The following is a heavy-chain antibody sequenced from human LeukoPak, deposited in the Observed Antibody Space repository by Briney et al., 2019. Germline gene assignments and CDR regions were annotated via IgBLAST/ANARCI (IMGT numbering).Heavy chain of an antibody. Sequence: SETLSLTCTVSGGSISGYYWSWIRQPPGKGLEWIGYIHYSGSTNYNPSLKSRVTISVDTSKNQFSLKLSSVTAADTAVYYCASLRNPGDCSGGSCSLPYFDYWGQGTLVTVSS. CDR3: ASLRNPGDCSGGSCSLPYFDY. J-gene: IGHJ4*02. V-gene: IGHV4-59*01. CDR1: GGSISGYY. CDR2: IHYSGST. D-gene: IGHD2-15*01.